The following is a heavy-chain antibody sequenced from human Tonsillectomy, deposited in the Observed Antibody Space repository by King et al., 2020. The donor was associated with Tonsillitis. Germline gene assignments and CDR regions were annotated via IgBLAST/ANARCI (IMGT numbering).Heavy chain of an antibody. CDR2: IKQDGSEI. CDR3: VGEWAGAY. J-gene: IGHJ4*02. V-gene: IGHV3-7*01. CDR1: GFTFNDYW. D-gene: IGHD6-19*01. Sequence: DVQLVESGGGLVQPGGSLRLSCAASGFTFNDYWMSWVRQAPEKGLEWVAVIKQDGSEIHYLDSVKGRFSVSRDNAKEFLYMQMNRLRVEDTAVYYCVGEWAGAYWGQGALVTVSS.